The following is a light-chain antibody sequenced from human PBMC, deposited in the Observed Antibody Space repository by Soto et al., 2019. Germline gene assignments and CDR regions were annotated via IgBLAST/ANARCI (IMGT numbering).Light chain of an antibody. CDR3: SSYTSSSSHWV. J-gene: IGLJ3*02. CDR1: SSDVGGYNY. Sequence: QSALTQPASVSGSPGQSITISCTGTSSDVGGYNYVSWYQQHPGKAPKLMIYEVSNRPSGASNRFSGSKSGNTASLTISGLQAEAEADYYCSSYTSSSSHWVFGGGTKLTVL. CDR2: EVS. V-gene: IGLV2-14*01.